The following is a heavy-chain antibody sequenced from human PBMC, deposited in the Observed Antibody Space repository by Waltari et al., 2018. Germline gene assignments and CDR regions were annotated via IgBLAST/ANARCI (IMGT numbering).Heavy chain of an antibody. CDR1: GLPFSSYA. CDR2: ISYDGSNK. J-gene: IGHJ4*02. V-gene: IGHV3-30-3*01. Sequence: QVQLVESGGGVVQPGRSLRLSWAASGLPFSSYAMHWVRQAPGKGLEWVAVISYDGSNKYYADSVKGRFTISRDNSKNTLYLQMNSLRAEDTAVYYCARVVEQQLVFPYWGQGTLVTVSS. D-gene: IGHD6-13*01. CDR3: ARVVEQQLVFPY.